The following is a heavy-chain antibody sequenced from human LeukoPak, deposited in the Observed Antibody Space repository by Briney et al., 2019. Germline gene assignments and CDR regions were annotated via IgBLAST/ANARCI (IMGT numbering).Heavy chain of an antibody. Sequence: SVKVSCKASGGTFSSYAISWVRQAPGQGLEWMGGIIPIFGTANYAQKFQGRVTITADKSTSTAYMELSSLRSEDTAVYYCARDRDYYGSGSYRGPYFDYWGQGTLVTVSS. D-gene: IGHD3-10*01. J-gene: IGHJ4*02. V-gene: IGHV1-69*06. CDR1: GGTFSSYA. CDR2: IIPIFGTA. CDR3: ARDRDYYGSGSYRGPYFDY.